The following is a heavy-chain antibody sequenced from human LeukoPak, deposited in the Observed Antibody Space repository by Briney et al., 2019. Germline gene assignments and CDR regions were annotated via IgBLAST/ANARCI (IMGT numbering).Heavy chain of an antibody. D-gene: IGHD6-19*01. CDR3: AKKTKAAHYSSGLYDY. V-gene: IGHV3-30*02. CDR1: GFTFSSYG. Sequence: QTGGSLRLSCAASGFTFSSYGVHWVRQAPGKGLEWVAFIRYDGSNKYYADSVKGRFTISRDNSKNTLYLQMNSLRAEDTAVYYCAKKTKAAHYSSGLYDYWGQGTLVTVSS. CDR2: IRYDGSNK. J-gene: IGHJ4*02.